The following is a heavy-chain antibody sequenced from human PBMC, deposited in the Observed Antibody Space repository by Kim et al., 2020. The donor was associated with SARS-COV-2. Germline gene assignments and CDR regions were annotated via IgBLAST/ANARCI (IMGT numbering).Heavy chain of an antibody. CDR2: FDPEDGET. Sequence: ASVKVSCKVSGYTLTELSMHWVRQAPGKGLEWMGGFDPEDGETIYAQKFQGRVTMTEDTSTDTAYMELSSLRSEDTAVYYCTTGLAVAGTPHAYHYYYSMDVWGQGTTVTVSS. D-gene: IGHD6-19*01. J-gene: IGHJ6*02. CDR3: TTGLAVAGTPHAYHYYYSMDV. CDR1: GYTLTELS. V-gene: IGHV1-24*01.